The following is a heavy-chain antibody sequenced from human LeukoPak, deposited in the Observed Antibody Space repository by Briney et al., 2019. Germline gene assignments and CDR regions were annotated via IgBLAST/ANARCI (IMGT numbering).Heavy chain of an antibody. V-gene: IGHV1-46*01. CDR3: ARSSSLAKYSFDY. Sequence: MSPSGGSTDHAQKFQGRVTITRDTSTSAVYMDLSSLRSEDTAVYYCARSSSLAKYSFDYWGQGTLVPVSS. D-gene: IGHD2-2*01. CDR2: MSPSGGST. J-gene: IGHJ4*02.